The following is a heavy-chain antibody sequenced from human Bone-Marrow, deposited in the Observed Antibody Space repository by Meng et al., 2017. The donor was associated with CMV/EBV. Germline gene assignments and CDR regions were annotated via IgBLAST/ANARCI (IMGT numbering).Heavy chain of an antibody. CDR1: GGSVSSGSYY. D-gene: IGHD1-1*01. CDR2: IYYSGST. CDR3: ARVGTSGLGKVY. Sequence: SETLSLTCTVSGGSVSSGSYYWSWIRQPPGKGLEWIGYIYYSGSTNYNPSLKSRVTISVDTSKNQFSLKLSSVTAADTAVYYCARVGTSGLGKVYWGQGTLVTVSS. V-gene: IGHV4-61*01. J-gene: IGHJ4*02.